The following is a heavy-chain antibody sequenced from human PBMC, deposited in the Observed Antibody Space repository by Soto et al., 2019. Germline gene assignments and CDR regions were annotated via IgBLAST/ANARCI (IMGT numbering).Heavy chain of an antibody. CDR3: VKDRRIAPAADFYFDS. D-gene: IGHD2-2*01. Sequence: ASVKVSCKASGYTFTCYYMHWVRQAPGQGLEWMGWINPNSGGTNYAQKFQGRFTISRDDAKSSLSLQMSSLRVEDTAVYYCVKDRRIAPAADFYFDSWGQGTLGTVSS. CDR2: INPNSGGT. V-gene: IGHV1-2*02. J-gene: IGHJ4*02. CDR1: GYTFTCYY.